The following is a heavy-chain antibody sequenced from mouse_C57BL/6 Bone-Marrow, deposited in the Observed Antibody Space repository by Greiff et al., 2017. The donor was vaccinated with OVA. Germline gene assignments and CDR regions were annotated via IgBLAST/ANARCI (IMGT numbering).Heavy chain of an antibody. V-gene: IGHV14-3*01. D-gene: IGHD1-1*01. J-gene: IGHJ4*01. CDR3: ARENFGSSFYAMDY. Sequence: EVQLQQPVAELVRPGASVKLSCTASGFNIKNTYMPWVKQRPEQGLEWIGRIDPANDNTKYAPKFQGKATMTADTSSNTAYLQLSSLSSEDTTVDCCARENFGSSFYAMDYWGQGTSVTVSA. CDR2: IDPANDNT. CDR1: GFNIKNTY.